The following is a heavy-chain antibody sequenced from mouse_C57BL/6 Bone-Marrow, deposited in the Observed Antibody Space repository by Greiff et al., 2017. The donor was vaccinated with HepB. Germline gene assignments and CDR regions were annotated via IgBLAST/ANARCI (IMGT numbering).Heavy chain of an antibody. J-gene: IGHJ3*01. D-gene: IGHD2-4*01. CDR2: IYPRSGNT. Sequence: VNVVESGAELARPGASVKLSCKASGYTFTSYGLSWVKQRTGQGLEWIGEIYPRSGNTYYNEKFKGKATLTADKSSSTAYMELRSLTSEDSAVYFCARFDYDEGAWFAYWGQGTLVTVSA. CDR3: ARFDYDEGAWFAY. CDR1: GYTFTSYG. V-gene: IGHV1-81*01.